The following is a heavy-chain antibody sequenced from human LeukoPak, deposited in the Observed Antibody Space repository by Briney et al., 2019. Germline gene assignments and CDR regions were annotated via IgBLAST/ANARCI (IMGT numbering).Heavy chain of an antibody. D-gene: IGHD3-22*01. Sequence: SETLSLTCTVSGGSISSYYWSWIRQPPGKGLEWIGYIYYSGSTNYNPSLKSRVTISVDTSKNQFSLRLSSVTAADTAVYYCARGDYDSGGYYYYFDFWGQGTLVTVSS. CDR1: GGSISSYY. V-gene: IGHV4-59*08. CDR2: IYYSGST. CDR3: ARGDYDSGGYYYYFDF. J-gene: IGHJ4*02.